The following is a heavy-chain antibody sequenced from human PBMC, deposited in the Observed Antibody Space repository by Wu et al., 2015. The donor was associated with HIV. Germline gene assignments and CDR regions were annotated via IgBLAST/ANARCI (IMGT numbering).Heavy chain of an antibody. D-gene: IGHD3-22*01. CDR3: ARGPYYYDSSPRGYYYYYMDV. J-gene: IGHJ6*03. Sequence: QLMQSGAEVKKPGASVKVSCKASGYTFTGYYMHWVRQAPGQGLEWMGWINPNSGGTNYAQKFQGRVTMTRDTSISTAYMELSRLRSDDTAVYYCARGPYYYDSSPRGYYYYYMDVWGKGTTVTVSS. CDR1: GYTFTGYY. V-gene: IGHV1-2*02. CDR2: INPNSGGT.